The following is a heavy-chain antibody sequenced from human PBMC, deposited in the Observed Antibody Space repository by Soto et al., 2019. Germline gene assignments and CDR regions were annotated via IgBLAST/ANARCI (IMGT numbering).Heavy chain of an antibody. CDR2: IWYDGSNK. V-gene: IGHV3-33*01. D-gene: IGHD3-3*01. CDR1: GFTFSSYG. J-gene: IGHJ4*02. Sequence: GGSLRLSCAASGFTFSSYGMHWVRQAPGKGLEWVAVIWYDGSNKYYADSVKGRFTISRDNSKNTLYLQMNSLRAEDTAVYYCARDGAYYDFWSGYPTPLYFDYWGQGTLVTVSS. CDR3: ARDGAYYDFWSGYPTPLYFDY.